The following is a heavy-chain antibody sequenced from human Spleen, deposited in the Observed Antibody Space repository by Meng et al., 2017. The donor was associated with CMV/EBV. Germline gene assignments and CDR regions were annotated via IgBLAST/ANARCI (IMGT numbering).Heavy chain of an antibody. CDR3: AREYYDFWSGYYTGYYYGMDV. Sequence: SETLSLTCTVSGGSVSSGSYYWGWIRQPPEKGLEWIGNMYYGGSTFYNPSLKSRVTISIDTSKNQFSLRLSSLTAADTAVYYCAREYYDFWSGYYTGYYYGMDVWGQGTTVTVSS. J-gene: IGHJ6*02. CDR1: GGSVSSGSYY. D-gene: IGHD3-3*01. CDR2: MYYGGST. V-gene: IGHV4-39*07.